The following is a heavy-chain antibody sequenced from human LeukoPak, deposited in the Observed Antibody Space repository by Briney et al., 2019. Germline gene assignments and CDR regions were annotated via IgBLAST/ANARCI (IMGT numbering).Heavy chain of an antibody. V-gene: IGHV3-23*01. Sequence: GGSLRLSCAASGFTFSNYAVSWVRQAPRKGLEWVSVISGSGGTTYYADSVQGRFTISRDNSKNTLYLQMDSLRAEDTAIYYCAKADYGDWDGWDCWGQGTLVTVSS. D-gene: IGHD4-17*01. CDR2: ISGSGGTT. J-gene: IGHJ4*02. CDR1: GFTFSNYA. CDR3: AKADYGDWDGWDC.